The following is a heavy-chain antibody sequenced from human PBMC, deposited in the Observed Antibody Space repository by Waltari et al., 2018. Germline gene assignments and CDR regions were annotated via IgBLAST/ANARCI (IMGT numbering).Heavy chain of an antibody. CDR1: GFTFSSYS. CDR3: AREEIVPLGGFDP. Sequence: EVQLVESGGGLVQPGGSLRLSCAASGFTFSSYSMNWVRQAPGKGLEWVSYISSSSMTDYYADSVRARFAISWDNAGNSLYLKVNSLRAGDTSVYYCAREEIVPLGGFDPWGQGTLVTVSS. J-gene: IGHJ5*02. CDR2: ISSSSMTD. V-gene: IGHV3-48*04. D-gene: IGHD2-2*01.